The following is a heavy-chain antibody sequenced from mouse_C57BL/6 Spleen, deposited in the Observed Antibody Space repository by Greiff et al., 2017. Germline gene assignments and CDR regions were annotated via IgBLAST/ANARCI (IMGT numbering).Heavy chain of an antibody. J-gene: IGHJ3*01. Sequence: EVQLQQSGAELVRPGASVKLSCTASGFNIKDDYMHWVKQRPEPGLEWIGWIDPENGDTEYASKFQGKATITADTSSNTAYLQLSSLTSEDTAVYYCTNYGNYAWFAYWGQGTLVTVSA. CDR2: IDPENGDT. D-gene: IGHD2-1*01. V-gene: IGHV14-4*01. CDR3: TNYGNYAWFAY. CDR1: GFNIKDDY.